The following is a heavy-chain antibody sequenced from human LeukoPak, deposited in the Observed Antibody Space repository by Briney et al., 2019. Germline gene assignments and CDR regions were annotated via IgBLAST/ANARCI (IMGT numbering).Heavy chain of an antibody. V-gene: IGHV4-59*01. CDR2: VYYSGSA. D-gene: IGHD1-26*01. CDR1: GGSISSYY. J-gene: IGHJ4*02. Sequence: PSETLSLTGTVSGGSISSYYWSWIRQPPGKGVEWIGYVYYSGSAHYNPSLKSRVTISVDTSKNQFSLKVSSVTAADTAIYYCAGGTYYYFDYWGQGTLVTVSS. CDR3: AGGTYYYFDY.